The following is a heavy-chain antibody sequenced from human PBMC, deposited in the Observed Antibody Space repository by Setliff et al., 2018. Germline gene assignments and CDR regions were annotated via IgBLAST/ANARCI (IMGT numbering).Heavy chain of an antibody. V-gene: IGHV4-34*01. D-gene: IGHD2-21*01. CDR2: IYYSGST. CDR3: ARVRRVVIAYYYYMDV. CDR1: GGSFSGYY. J-gene: IGHJ6*03. Sequence: SETLSLTCAVYGGSFSGYYWSWIRQPPGKGLEWIGSIYYSGSTYYNPSLKSRVTISVDTSKNQFSLKLSSVTAADTAVYYCARVRRVVIAYYYYMDVWGTGIAVTVSS.